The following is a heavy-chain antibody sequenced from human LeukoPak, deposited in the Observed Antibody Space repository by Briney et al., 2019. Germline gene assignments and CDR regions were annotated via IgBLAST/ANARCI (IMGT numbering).Heavy chain of an antibody. V-gene: IGHV3-74*01. D-gene: IGHD3-3*01. CDR1: GFTFSRYW. Sequence: GGSLRLSCAASGFTFSRYWMHWVRQAPGKGLLWVSRINSDGSSTYYADSVKGRFTTSRDKSKNTLYLQMNSVRVEDTAVYYCARQLSGYYTDYWGQGTLVTVSS. CDR2: INSDGSST. J-gene: IGHJ4*02. CDR3: ARQLSGYYTDY.